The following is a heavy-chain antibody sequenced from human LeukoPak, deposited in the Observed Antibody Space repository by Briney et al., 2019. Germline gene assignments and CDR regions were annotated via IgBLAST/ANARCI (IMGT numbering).Heavy chain of an antibody. CDR3: AREGQSLYYYYYYMDV. J-gene: IGHJ6*03. V-gene: IGHV3-74*01. CDR1: GFTFSNYA. D-gene: IGHD6-19*01. CDR2: INSDGSST. Sequence: AGGSLRLSCAASGFTFSNYALTWVRQAPGKGLEWVSRINSDGSSTSYADSVKGRFTISRNNAKNTLYLQMNSLRAEDTAVYYCAREGQSLYYYYYYMDVWGKGTTVTVSS.